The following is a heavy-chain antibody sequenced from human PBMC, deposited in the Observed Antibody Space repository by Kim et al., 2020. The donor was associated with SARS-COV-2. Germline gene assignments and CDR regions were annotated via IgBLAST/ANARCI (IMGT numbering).Heavy chain of an antibody. D-gene: IGHD2-2*01. CDR3: ARWTPNLRGYCSSTSCPRGRLVEDGTSNAFDI. J-gene: IGHJ3*02. Sequence: GESLKISCKGSGYSFTSYWIGWVRQMPGKGLEWMGIIYPGDSDTRYSPSFQGQVTISADKSISTAYLQWSSLKASDTAMYYCARWTPNLRGYCSSTSCPRGRLVEDGTSNAFDIWGQGTMVTVSS. V-gene: IGHV5-51*01. CDR2: IYPGDSDT. CDR1: GYSFTSYW.